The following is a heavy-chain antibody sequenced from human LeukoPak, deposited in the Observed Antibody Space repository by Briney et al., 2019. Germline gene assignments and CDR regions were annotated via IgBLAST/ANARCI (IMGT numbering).Heavy chain of an antibody. CDR1: GYTFTGYY. J-gene: IGHJ3*02. D-gene: IGHD2-15*01. CDR2: INPNSGGT. Sequence: ASVKVSCKASGYTFTGYYMHWVRQAPGQGLEWMGWINPNSGGTNYAQKFQGRVTMARDTSISTAYMELSSLRSDDTAIYYCARERTYSWAFDIWGQGTVVTVSS. V-gene: IGHV1-2*02. CDR3: ARERTYSWAFDI.